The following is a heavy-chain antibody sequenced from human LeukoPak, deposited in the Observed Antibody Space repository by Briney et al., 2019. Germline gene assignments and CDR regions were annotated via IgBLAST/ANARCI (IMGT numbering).Heavy chain of an antibody. Sequence: RASVKVSCKASGDTFTNYGINWVRQAPGQRPEWMGWFSTYNGDTKYAQKLKGRLTLTADTLKTTAYMELRTLISDDTATYYCAIGQGVITWGGADVYDVWGQGTTVIVSS. CDR2: FSTYNGDT. V-gene: IGHV1-18*01. J-gene: IGHJ3*01. CDR1: GDTFTNYG. CDR3: AIGQGVITWGGADVYDV. D-gene: IGHD3-16*01.